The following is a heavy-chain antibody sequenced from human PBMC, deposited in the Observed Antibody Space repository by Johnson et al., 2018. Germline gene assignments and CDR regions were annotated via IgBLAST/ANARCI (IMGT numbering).Heavy chain of an antibody. J-gene: IGHJ3*02. V-gene: IGHV3-30*18. CDR3: AKESYCGSGSRRSFDI. CDR1: GFTFSSYG. Sequence: QVQLQESGGGLVQPGGSLRLSCAASGFTFSSYGMHWVRQAPGKGLEWVAVISYDGSNKYYADSVKGRFTISRDNSKNTLYLQMNSLRAEDTALYYCAKESYCGSGSRRSFDIWGQGTMVTVSS. CDR2: ISYDGSNK. D-gene: IGHD3-10*01.